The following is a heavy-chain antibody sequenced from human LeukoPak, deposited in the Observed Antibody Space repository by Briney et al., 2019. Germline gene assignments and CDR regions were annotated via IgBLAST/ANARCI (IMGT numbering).Heavy chain of an antibody. D-gene: IGHD5-24*01. J-gene: IGHJ5*02. CDR2: IYYSGST. CDR1: GGSISSHY. Sequence: PSETLSLTCTVSGGSISSHYWSWIRQPPGKGLEWLGYIYYSGSTNYNPSLKSRVTISVDTSKNQFSLKLSSVTAADTAVYYCARVTREMATIIGWFDPWGQGTLVTVSS. V-gene: IGHV4-59*11. CDR3: ARVTREMATIIGWFDP.